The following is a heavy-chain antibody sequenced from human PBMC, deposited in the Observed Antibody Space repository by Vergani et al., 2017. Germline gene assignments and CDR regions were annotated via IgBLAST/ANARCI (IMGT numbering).Heavy chain of an antibody. CDR2: IRFDGSNK. CDR1: GFTFNQYG. J-gene: IGHJ6*02. D-gene: IGHD3-10*01. V-gene: IGHV3-30*02. CDR3: AKDRPTNMCRGAYGMDV. Sequence: QVQLVESGGGVVQPGRSLRLSCAASGFTFNQYGMHWVRQAPGKGLEWVAFIRFDGSNKYYGDSVNGRFIISRDNSKNTVDLRMNSLRTDDTAIYYCAKDRPTNMCRGAYGMDVWGQGTTVTVSS.